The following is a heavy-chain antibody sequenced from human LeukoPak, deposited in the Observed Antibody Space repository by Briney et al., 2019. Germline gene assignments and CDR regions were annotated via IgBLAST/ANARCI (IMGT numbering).Heavy chain of an antibody. Sequence: GGSLRLSCAASGFTFSSYSMNWVRQAPGKGLEWVSSISSSSSYIYYADSVKGRFTISRDNAKNSLYLQMNSLRAEDTAVYYCARHASTVITYTWLDPWGQGTLVTVSS. J-gene: IGHJ5*02. D-gene: IGHD4-23*01. CDR3: ARHASTVITYTWLDP. CDR2: ISSSSSYI. CDR1: GFTFSSYS. V-gene: IGHV3-21*04.